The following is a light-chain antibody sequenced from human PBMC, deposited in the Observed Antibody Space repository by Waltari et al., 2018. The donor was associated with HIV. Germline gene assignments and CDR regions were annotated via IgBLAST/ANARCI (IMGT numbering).Light chain of an antibody. CDR2: GNN. V-gene: IGLV1-44*01. Sequence: QSVLTQPPSTSGTPGQRVTISCSGSSSNIGSNTVNWYQHLPGTAPKLLIYGNNRRPSGVPDRFSGSKSGTSASLAISGLQSEDEADYYCAAWDDSLNGLWVFGGGTKLTV. CDR3: AAWDDSLNGLWV. CDR1: SSNIGSNT. J-gene: IGLJ3*02.